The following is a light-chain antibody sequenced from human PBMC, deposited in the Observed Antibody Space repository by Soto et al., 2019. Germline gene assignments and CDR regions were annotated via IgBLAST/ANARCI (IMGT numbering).Light chain of an antibody. CDR2: AAS. V-gene: IGKV3-15*01. Sequence: EIVMTQSPATLSVSPGERAILSCRASQSISSNLAGYQQKPGQAPKFLMYAASTRATGIPARFSGSGSGADFTLTISSLQSEDFAVYYCQQYSDWPLTFGGGTKVEIK. CDR3: QQYSDWPLT. J-gene: IGKJ4*01. CDR1: QSISSN.